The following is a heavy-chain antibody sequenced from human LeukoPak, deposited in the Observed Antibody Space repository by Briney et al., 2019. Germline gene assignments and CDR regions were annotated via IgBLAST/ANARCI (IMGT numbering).Heavy chain of an antibody. CDR1: GYTFTGYY. Sequence: GASVKVSCKASGYTFTGYYMHWVRQAPGQGLEWMGRISPSSGGTNYAQKFQGRITMTRDTSLSTAYMDLSRLRSDDTAVYYCAAILTGHYFDLWGQGTLVTVSS. CDR3: AAILTGHYFDL. V-gene: IGHV1-2*06. CDR2: ISPSSGGT. J-gene: IGHJ4*02. D-gene: IGHD3-9*01.